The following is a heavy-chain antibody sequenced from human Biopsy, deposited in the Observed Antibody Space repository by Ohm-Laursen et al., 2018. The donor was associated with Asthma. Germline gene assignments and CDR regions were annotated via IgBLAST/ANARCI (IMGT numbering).Heavy chain of an antibody. J-gene: IGHJ6*02. D-gene: IGHD6-19*01. V-gene: IGHV1-69*13. CDR2: IMIVFGTT. CDR3: ARCQVGYSSGWSLLLKKIYYSGMDV. Sequence: GASVKVSCNAPGGTFSNFAISWARQAPGQGLEWLGVIMIVFGTTNYAQKFQGRVTITADESTSTAYMEVTSLRSEDTAIYYCARCQVGYSSGWSLLLKKIYYSGMDVWGQGTAVTVSS. CDR1: GGTFSNFA.